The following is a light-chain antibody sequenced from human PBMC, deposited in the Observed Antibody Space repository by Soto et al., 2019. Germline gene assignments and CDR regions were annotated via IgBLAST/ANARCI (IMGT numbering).Light chain of an antibody. V-gene: IGKV1-39*01. Sequence: DVRMTQSPSSLSSSLGDRGTITFRASQSIASYLNWYQQRPGKAPKLLIYAASSLQSGVPSRFSGSGSGTDFTLTISSLQPEDFATYYCQQANSLITFGQGTRLEI. CDR1: QSIASY. CDR3: QQANSLIT. CDR2: AAS. J-gene: IGKJ5*01.